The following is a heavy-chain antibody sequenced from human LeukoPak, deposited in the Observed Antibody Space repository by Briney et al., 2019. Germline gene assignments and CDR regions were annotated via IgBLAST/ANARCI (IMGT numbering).Heavy chain of an antibody. D-gene: IGHD1-14*01. CDR2: ISYDGSNK. V-gene: IGHV3-30*18. Sequence: GGSLRLSCAASGFTFSSYGMHWVRQAPGKGLEWVAVISYDGSNKYYADSVKGRFTISRDNSKNILYLQMNDLRVEDTAVYYWSKDLNRRRFDLRGQGTLVGVSS. CDR1: GFTFSSYG. J-gene: IGHJ4*03. CDR3: SKDLNRRRFDL.